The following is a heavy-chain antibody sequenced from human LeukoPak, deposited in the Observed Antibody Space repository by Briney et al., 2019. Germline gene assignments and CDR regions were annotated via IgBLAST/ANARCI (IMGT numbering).Heavy chain of an antibody. CDR1: GGSISSGGYS. V-gene: IGHV4-30-2*01. D-gene: IGHD2-2*01. J-gene: IGHJ5*02. CDR2: IYHSGST. Sequence: SETLSLTCTVSGGSISSGGYSWSWIRQPPGKGLEWIGYIYHSGSTYYNPSLKSRVTILVDRSKNQFSLKLSSVTAADTAVYYCARGPYCSSTSCYLNPWGQGTLVTVSS. CDR3: ARGPYCSSTSCYLNP.